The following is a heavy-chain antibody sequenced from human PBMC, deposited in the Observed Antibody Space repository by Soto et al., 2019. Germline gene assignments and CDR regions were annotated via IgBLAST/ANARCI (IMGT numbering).Heavy chain of an antibody. CDR1: GYRFDSYG. CDR3: AREGKYFDFDM. V-gene: IGHV1-18*01. D-gene: IGHD3-9*01. CDR2: ISARNDDI. Sequence: QVQLVQSGPDVKKPGASVKVSCKASGYRFDSYGIHWIRQAPGQGLEWMGWISARNDDIKYAHKFQDRVTLTRETSTSTAYMAMRCLRSDDTAVYYCAREGKYFDFDMWGQGTMVTVSS. J-gene: IGHJ3*02.